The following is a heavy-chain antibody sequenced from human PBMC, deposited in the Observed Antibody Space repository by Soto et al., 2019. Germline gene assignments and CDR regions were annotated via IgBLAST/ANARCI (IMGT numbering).Heavy chain of an antibody. CDR1: GFTFDDYA. D-gene: IGHD1-26*01. Sequence: EVQLVESGGGLVQPGRSLRLSCAASGFTFDDYAMHWVRQAPGKGLEWVSGISWNSGSIGYADSVKGRFTISRDNAKNSLYLQMSSLRAEDTALYYCAKDNSASLVGASGGGYFDYWGQGTLVTVSS. CDR2: ISWNSGSI. CDR3: AKDNSASLVGASGGGYFDY. V-gene: IGHV3-9*01. J-gene: IGHJ4*02.